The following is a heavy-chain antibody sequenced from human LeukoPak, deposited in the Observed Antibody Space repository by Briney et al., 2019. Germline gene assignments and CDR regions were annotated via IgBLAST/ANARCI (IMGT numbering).Heavy chain of an antibody. Sequence: GGSLRLSCAASGFTFSDYAMSWVRQAPGKGLEWVAVTSSDLNVKLYADSVKGRFTISRDNSRSTLYLQMNSPRPEDTAIYYCAREGYYGSGSPPSLYFDYWGQGTLVTVSS. D-gene: IGHD3-10*01. CDR3: AREGYYGSGSPPSLYFDY. CDR2: TSSDLNVK. J-gene: IGHJ4*02. CDR1: GFTFSDYA. V-gene: IGHV3-30*03.